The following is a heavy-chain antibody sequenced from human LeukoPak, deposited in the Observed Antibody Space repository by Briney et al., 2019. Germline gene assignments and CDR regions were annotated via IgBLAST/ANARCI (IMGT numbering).Heavy chain of an antibody. CDR3: AKGRDGYLRNMNY. CDR1: GFTFGDYA. Sequence: GGSLRLSCAASGFTFGDYAMHWVRQAPGKGLEWVSGLSWNSGTIGYADSVKGRFTISRDNAKNSLYLQMNSLRTEDTALYYCAKGRDGYLRNMNYWGQGTLVTVSS. J-gene: IGHJ4*02. CDR2: LSWNSGTI. V-gene: IGHV3-9*01. D-gene: IGHD5-24*01.